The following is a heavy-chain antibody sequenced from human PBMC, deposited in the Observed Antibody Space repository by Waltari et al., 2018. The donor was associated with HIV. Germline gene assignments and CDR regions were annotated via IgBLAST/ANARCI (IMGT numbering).Heavy chain of an antibody. CDR3: TALVLLGVGMDV. V-gene: IGHV3-15*01. J-gene: IGHJ6*02. D-gene: IGHD3-10*01. CDR2: IKSETDGGTT. CDR1: GVTFSNAW. Sequence: EVQLVESGGGLVKPGGSLRLACAASGVTFSNAWMSWVRQVPGKGLEWVGRIKSETDGGTTDYAAPVKGRFTISRDDSKNTLDLQMNSLKTEDTAVYYCTALVLLGVGMDVWGQGTTVTVSS.